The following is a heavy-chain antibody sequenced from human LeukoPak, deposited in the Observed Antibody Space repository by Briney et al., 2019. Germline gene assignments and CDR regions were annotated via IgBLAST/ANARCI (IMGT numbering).Heavy chain of an antibody. D-gene: IGHD1-1*01. CDR3: ARGRTTETRYNWFDP. V-gene: IGHV3-21*01. J-gene: IGHJ5*02. CDR1: GFTFSSYS. Sequence: SGGSLRLSCAASGFTFSSYSTNWVRQAPGKGLEWVSSISSSSSYIYYADSVKGRFTISRDNAKKSLYLQMNSLRAEDTAVYYCARGRTTETRYNWFDPWGQGTLVTVSS. CDR2: ISSSSSYI.